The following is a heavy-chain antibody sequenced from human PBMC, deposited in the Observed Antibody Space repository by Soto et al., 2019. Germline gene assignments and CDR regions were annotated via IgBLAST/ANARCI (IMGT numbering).Heavy chain of an antibody. CDR2: IIPIFGTA. Sequence: QVQLVQSGAEVKKPGSSVKVSCKASGGTFSSYAISWVRQAPGQGLEWMGGIIPIFGTANYAQKFQGRVTITADKSTSTAYMELSSLRSEDTAVYYCATRYCSSTSCLDHYYGMDVWGQGTTVTVSS. J-gene: IGHJ6*02. CDR1: GGTFSSYA. CDR3: ATRYCSSTSCLDHYYGMDV. D-gene: IGHD2-2*01. V-gene: IGHV1-69*06.